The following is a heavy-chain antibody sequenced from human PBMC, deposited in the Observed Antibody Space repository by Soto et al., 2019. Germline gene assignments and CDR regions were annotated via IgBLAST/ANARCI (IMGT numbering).Heavy chain of an antibody. V-gene: IGHV3-23*01. CDR1: GFSFSNYG. CDR2: ITKTGRST. Sequence: EVQLLESGGGLVQPGGSLRLSCATSGFSFSNYGMNWVRQAPGKGLEWVSGITKTGRSTFIADSVRGRFTISRDNLKNIMYLQMNSLRVDDTALYYCTKDAEAYDFAFDKWGQETMVTVTS. D-gene: IGHD3-3*01. CDR3: TKDAEAYDFAFDK. J-gene: IGHJ3*02.